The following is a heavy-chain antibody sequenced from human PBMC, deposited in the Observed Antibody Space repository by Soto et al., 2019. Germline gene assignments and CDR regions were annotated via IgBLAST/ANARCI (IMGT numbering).Heavy chain of an antibody. CDR2: IYHSGST. D-gene: IGHD6-19*01. CDR3: ARSSGWYGEFDY. J-gene: IGHJ4*02. V-gene: IGHV4-30-2*01. Sequence: QLQLQESGSGLVKPSQTLSLTCAVSGGSISSGGYSWSWIRQPPGKGLELIGYIYHSGSTYYNPSLKSRDTISVDRSKNQFSLKLSSVTAADTAVYYCARSSGWYGEFDYWGQGTLVTVSS. CDR1: GGSISSGGYS.